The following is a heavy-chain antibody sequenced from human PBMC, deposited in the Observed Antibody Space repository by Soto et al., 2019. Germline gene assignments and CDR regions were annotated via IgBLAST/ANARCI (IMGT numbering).Heavy chain of an antibody. CDR2: IWYDGSNK. CDR3: ARDVGAMAYFDY. J-gene: IGHJ4*02. D-gene: IGHD5-18*01. Sequence: GGSLRLSCAASGFTFSSYGMHWVRQAPGKGLEWVAVIWYDGSNKYYADSVKGRFTISRDNSKNTLYLQMNSLRAEDTAVYYCARDVGAMAYFDYWGQGTLVTVSS. CDR1: GFTFSSYG. V-gene: IGHV3-33*01.